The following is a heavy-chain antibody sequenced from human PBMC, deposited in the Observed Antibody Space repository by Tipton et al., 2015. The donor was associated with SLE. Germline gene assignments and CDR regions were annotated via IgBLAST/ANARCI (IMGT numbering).Heavy chain of an antibody. CDR1: GGSSSSGGYY. CDR3: PIYYHDSTGLHWFDP. CDR2: TYYSGSP. D-gene: IGHD3-22*01. Sequence: TLSLTCNVSGGSSSSGGYYWSWIRQHPGKGLEWIGYTYYSGSPYYNPSLKSRVTISLDMSKNQFSLRLSSVTAADTAVYYCPIYYHDSTGLHWFDPWGQGTLFIVSS. J-gene: IGHJ5*02. V-gene: IGHV4-31*03.